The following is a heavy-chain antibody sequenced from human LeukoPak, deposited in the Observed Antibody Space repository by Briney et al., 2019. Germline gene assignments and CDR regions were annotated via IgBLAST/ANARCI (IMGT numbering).Heavy chain of an antibody. J-gene: IGHJ4*02. CDR2: INQDDSQI. D-gene: IGHD3-16*01. CDR3: ARDIRGNCFDS. CDR1: GFTFNKYW. Sequence: PGGSLRLSCAASGFTFNKYWMTWVRQAPGKGLEWVANINQDDSQIYYLESVEGRLTITRDNSKNSLFLQMNSLTTEDTAVYFCARDIRGNCFDSWGQGTLVTVPS. V-gene: IGHV3-7*03.